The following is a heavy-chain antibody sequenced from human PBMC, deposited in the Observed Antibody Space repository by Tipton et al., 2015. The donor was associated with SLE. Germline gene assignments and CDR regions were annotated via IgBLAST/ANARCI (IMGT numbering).Heavy chain of an antibody. CDR3: ARGGRFLEGLTY. J-gene: IGHJ4*02. CDR2: ISYSGST. Sequence: TLSLTCTVSGGSISTYYWSWIRQPPGKGLEWIGYISYSGSTNYNPSLKSRVTISLDTSTNQFSLKLNSVTAADTAVYYCARGGRFLEGLTYWGQGTLVTVSS. D-gene: IGHD3-3*01. V-gene: IGHV4-59*12. CDR1: GGSISTYY.